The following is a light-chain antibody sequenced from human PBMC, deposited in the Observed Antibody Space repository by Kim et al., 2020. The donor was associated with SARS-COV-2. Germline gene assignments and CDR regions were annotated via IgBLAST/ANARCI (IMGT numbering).Light chain of an antibody. CDR2: EDN. CDR3: QSHDGSPWV. V-gene: IGLV6-57*01. CDR1: SGSIASNS. J-gene: IGLJ3*02. Sequence: GKTVTISCNLSSGSIASNSVQWYQQRPGSSPTIVIYEDNRRPSGVPDRFSASIDSSSNSTSLTISGLKPEDEADYYCQSHDGSPWVFGGGTQLTVL.